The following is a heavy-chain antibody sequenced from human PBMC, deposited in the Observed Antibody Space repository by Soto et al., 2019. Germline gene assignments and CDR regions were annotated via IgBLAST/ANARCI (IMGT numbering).Heavy chain of an antibody. Sequence: PGGSLRLSCAASGFTFSSYGMHWVRQAPGKGLEWVAVISYDGSNKYYADSVKGRFTISRDNSKNTLYLQMNSLRAEDTAVYYCAKDRTTMVRGVTRSPFHYWGQGTLVTVSS. CDR2: ISYDGSNK. V-gene: IGHV3-30*18. CDR3: AKDRTTMVRGVTRSPFHY. D-gene: IGHD3-10*01. J-gene: IGHJ4*02. CDR1: GFTFSSYG.